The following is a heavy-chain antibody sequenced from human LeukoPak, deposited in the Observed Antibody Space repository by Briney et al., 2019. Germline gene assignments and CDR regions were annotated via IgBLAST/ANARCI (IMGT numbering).Heavy chain of an antibody. J-gene: IGHJ5*02. D-gene: IGHD3-3*01. CDR1: GYTFTSYG. CDR3: ARDKFIGYYDFWSGPGTGVPTESPDNWFDP. V-gene: IGHV1-18*01. CDR2: ISAYNGNT. Sequence: GASVKVCCKASGYTFTSYGISWVRQAPGQGLEWMGWISAYNGNTNYAQKLQGRVTMTTDTSTSTAYMELRSLRSDDTAVYYCARDKFIGYYDFWSGPGTGVPTESPDNWFDPWGQGTLVTVSS.